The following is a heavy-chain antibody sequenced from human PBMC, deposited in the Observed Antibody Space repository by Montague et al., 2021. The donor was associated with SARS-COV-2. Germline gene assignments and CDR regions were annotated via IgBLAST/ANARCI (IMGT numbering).Heavy chain of an antibody. CDR1: GDSISSTVYY. J-gene: IGHJ4*02. V-gene: IGHV4-39*06. CDR3: VRVAWFGELSLADY. Sequence: SETLSLTCTVAGDSISSTVYYWGWMRQPPGKRLDWIGTIYHTGITHYNPSLKSRVTLSVDTSKNQLPLNVTSVTAADTAVYFCVRVAWFGELSLADYWGQGTLVAVSS. CDR2: IYHTGIT. D-gene: IGHD3-10*01.